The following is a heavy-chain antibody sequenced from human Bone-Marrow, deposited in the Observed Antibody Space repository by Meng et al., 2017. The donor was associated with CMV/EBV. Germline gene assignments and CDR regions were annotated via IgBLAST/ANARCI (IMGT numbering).Heavy chain of an antibody. CDR1: GFTFSSYW. V-gene: IGHV3-7*01. Sequence: GGSLRLSCAASGFTFSSYWMSWVRQAPGKGLEWVANIKQDGSEKYYVDSVKGRFTISRDNAKNSLYLQMNSLRAEDTAVYYWARDPKRGLGSYHEWGQGTLVTVSS. J-gene: IGHJ4*02. CDR2: IKQDGSEK. D-gene: IGHD3-16*02. CDR3: ARDPKRGLGSYHE.